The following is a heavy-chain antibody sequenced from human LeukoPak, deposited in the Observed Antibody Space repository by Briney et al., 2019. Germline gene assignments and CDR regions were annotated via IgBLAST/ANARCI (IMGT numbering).Heavy chain of an antibody. CDR2: INPSGGST. J-gene: IGHJ4*02. CDR3: ARVNCSGGSCYSSYFDY. V-gene: IGHV1-46*01. CDR1: GYTFTSYY. Sequence: ASVTVSCKASGYTFTSYYMHWVRQAPGQGLEWMGIINPSGGSTSYAQKFQGRVTMTRDMSTSTVYMELSSLRSEDTAVYYCARVNCSGGSCYSSYFDYWGQGALVTVSS. D-gene: IGHD2-15*01.